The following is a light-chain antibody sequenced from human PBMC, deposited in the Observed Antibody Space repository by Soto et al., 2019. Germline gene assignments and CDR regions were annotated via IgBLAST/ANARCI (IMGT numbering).Light chain of an antibody. CDR1: KTVSNTY. CDR3: QQYGSSGT. CDR2: SAS. Sequence: EIVLTQPPGTLSLTPGERATLSCRASKTVSNTYLAWYQQKPGQAPRLLIYSASNRATGIPDRFSGSGSGTDFTLTISRLEPEDFAVYYCQQYGSSGTCGQGTKVDMK. J-gene: IGKJ1*01. V-gene: IGKV3-20*01.